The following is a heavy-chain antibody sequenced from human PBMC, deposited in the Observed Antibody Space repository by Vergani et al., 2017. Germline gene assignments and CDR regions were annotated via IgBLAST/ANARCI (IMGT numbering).Heavy chain of an antibody. CDR2: ISGNNDDV. CDR1: GFTFSHYS. D-gene: IGHD4-17*01. Sequence: EVDLVESGGGLAQPGGSLRLSCVASGFTFSHYSMNWVRQAPGKGLEWVSSISGNNDDVYYADSVKGRFTISRDNAKNSLYLDMSSLRAEDTAVYYCARGASGDYVSSFDYWGQGTLVTVSS. J-gene: IGHJ4*02. V-gene: IGHV3-21*01. CDR3: ARGASGDYVSSFDY.